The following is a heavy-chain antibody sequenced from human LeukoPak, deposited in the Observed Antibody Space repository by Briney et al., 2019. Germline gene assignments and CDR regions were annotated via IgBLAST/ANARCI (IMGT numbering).Heavy chain of an antibody. CDR2: IYYSGST. V-gene: IGHV4-59*01. CDR1: GGSISSYY. D-gene: IGHD3-22*01. Sequence: SETLSLTCTVSGGSISSYYWSWIRQPPGKGLEWIGYIYYSGSTNYNPSLKSRVAISVDTSKNQFSLKLSSVTAADTAVYYCARDGYYYDSSGYYLDAFDIWGQGTMVTVSS. CDR3: ARDGYYYDSSGYYLDAFDI. J-gene: IGHJ3*02.